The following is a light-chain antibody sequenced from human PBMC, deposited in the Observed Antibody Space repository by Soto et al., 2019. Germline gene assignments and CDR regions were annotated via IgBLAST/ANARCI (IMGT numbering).Light chain of an antibody. CDR1: QDISTW. CDR3: QQADSLPLVT. Sequence: DVQLTQSPYSVSASVGDRVTITCRVSQDISTWLAWYQQKPGKAPKLLIYAASSLFSGVPSRFSGSGSGTDFTLTISSLQPEDFATYYCQQADSLPLVTFGQGTRLEIK. V-gene: IGKV1-12*01. CDR2: AAS. J-gene: IGKJ5*01.